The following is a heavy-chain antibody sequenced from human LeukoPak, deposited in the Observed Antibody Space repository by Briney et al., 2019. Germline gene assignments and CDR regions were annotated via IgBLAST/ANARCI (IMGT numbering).Heavy chain of an antibody. J-gene: IGHJ4*02. CDR2: FDPEDGET. CDR3: ATMWAPYYDYGDKPTD. Sequence: ASVKVSCKVSGYTLTELSMHWVRQAPGKGLEWMGGFDPEDGETIYAQKFQGRVTMTEDTSTDTAYMELSSLRSEDTAVYYCATMWAPYYDYGDKPTDWGQGTLVTVSS. V-gene: IGHV1-24*01. CDR1: GYTLTELS. D-gene: IGHD4-17*01.